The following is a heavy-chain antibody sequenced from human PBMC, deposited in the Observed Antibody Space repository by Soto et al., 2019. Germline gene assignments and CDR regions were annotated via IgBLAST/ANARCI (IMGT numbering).Heavy chain of an antibody. CDR2: IYHSGST. V-gene: IGHV4-30-2*01. D-gene: IGHD3-3*01. CDR1: NGSISSGGYS. CDR3: ARSITIFGVVISYSYFDL. J-gene: IGHJ2*01. Sequence: QLQLQESGSGLVKASQTLSLTCAVSNGSISSGGYSWSWIRQPPGKGLEWLGYIYHSGSTYYNPSLKSQVTLSVDRSKNQFSLKLSSVTAADTAVYYCARSITIFGVVISYSYFDLWGRGTLVTVSS.